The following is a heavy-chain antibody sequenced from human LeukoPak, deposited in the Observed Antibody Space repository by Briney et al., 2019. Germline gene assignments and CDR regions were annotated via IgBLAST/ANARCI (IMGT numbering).Heavy chain of an antibody. V-gene: IGHV4-31*03. D-gene: IGHD6-6*01. Sequence: SQTLSLTCTVSGVSISSGGFHWNWIRQHPEKGLEWIGYIYYGGNTYYNPSLKSRVFISLDTSQNHLSLKLSSVTAADTAVYYCARTGSSSHYFDYWGQGTLVTVSS. CDR2: IYYGGNT. CDR1: GVSISSGGFH. J-gene: IGHJ4*02. CDR3: ARTGSSSHYFDY.